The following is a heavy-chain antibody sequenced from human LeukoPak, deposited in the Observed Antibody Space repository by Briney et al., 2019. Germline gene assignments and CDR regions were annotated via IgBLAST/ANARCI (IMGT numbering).Heavy chain of an antibody. CDR2: INHSGST. D-gene: IGHD2-15*01. J-gene: IGHJ5*02. V-gene: IGHV4-34*01. Sequence: KPSETLSLTCAVYGGSFSGYYWSWIRRPPGKGLEWIGEINHSGSTNYNASLKSRVTISVDTSKNQCSLKLSSVTAADTAVYYCARHRCSGGSCYPMNWFDPWGQGTLVTVSS. CDR3: ARHRCSGGSCYPMNWFDP. CDR1: GGSFSGYY.